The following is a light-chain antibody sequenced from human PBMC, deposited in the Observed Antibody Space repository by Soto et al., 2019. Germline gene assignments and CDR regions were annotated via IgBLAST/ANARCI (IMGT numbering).Light chain of an antibody. CDR2: WAS. Sequence: DIVMTQSPDSLAVSLGERATINCKSSQSVLYSSNNKNYVAWYQQKPGQPPKLLIYWASTRESGVPDRFSGSRSWTASIFTSTSLKPAVASVDAGKYDYLHCSFEQGTKVEIK. V-gene: IGKV4-1*01. CDR1: QSVLYSSNNKNY. CDR3: KYDYLHCS. J-gene: IGKJ1*01.